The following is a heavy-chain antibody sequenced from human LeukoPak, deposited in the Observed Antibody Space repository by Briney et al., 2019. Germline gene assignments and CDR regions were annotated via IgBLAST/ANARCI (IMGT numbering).Heavy chain of an antibody. D-gene: IGHD6-13*01. CDR2: VDAGNGNT. V-gene: IGHV1-3*03. CDR1: GYSFTSYA. J-gene: IGHJ3*02. CDR3: AREYGVAAACGAFDI. Sequence: AAVKVSCKASGYSFTSYALHWVRQAPGQRLEWMGWVDAGNGNTTYSQECQGRITSDRDTTARTAYMKRRSLRAEDMAVYSCAREYGVAAACGAFDIWGQGTMVTVSS.